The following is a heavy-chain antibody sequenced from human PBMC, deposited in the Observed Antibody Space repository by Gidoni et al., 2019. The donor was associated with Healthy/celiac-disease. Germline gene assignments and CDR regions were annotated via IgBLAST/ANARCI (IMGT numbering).Heavy chain of an antibody. CDR1: GGTFSSYA. CDR3: AGTMVRGVTNWFDP. V-gene: IGHV1-69*04. Sequence: QVQLVQSGAEVKKPGSSVKVSCKASGGTFSSYAISWVRQAPGQGLEWMGRIIPILGIANYAQKFQGRVTITADKSTSTAYMELSSLRSEDTAVYYCAGTMVRGVTNWFDPWGQGTLVTVSS. CDR2: IIPILGIA. D-gene: IGHD3-10*01. J-gene: IGHJ5*02.